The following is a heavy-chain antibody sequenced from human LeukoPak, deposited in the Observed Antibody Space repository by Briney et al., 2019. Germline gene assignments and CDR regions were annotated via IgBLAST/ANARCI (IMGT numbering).Heavy chain of an antibody. CDR3: ARMWSTATSGWNWFDP. CDR1: GYTFTGYY. V-gene: IGHV1-2*02. J-gene: IGHJ5*02. Sequence: ASVKVSCKASGYTFTGYYVYWVRQAPGQGLEWMGWINPNSGDTNYAQKFQGRITMTRDTSISTAYMELSSLRSDDMAMYYCARMWSTATSGWNWFDPWGQGTLVTVSS. CDR2: INPNSGDT. D-gene: IGHD6-13*01.